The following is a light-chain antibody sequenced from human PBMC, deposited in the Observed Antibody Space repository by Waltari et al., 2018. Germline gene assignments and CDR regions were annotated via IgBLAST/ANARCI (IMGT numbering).Light chain of an antibody. CDR2: AAS. J-gene: IGKJ5*01. Sequence: DIQLTQSPSFLPASVGDRVTITCRASQGISSYLAWYQQKQGKPPKLLIYAASTLQSGVPSRFSGSGSGTEFTLTISSLQPEDFAIYYCQQLNSFPITFGQGTRLEIK. CDR1: QGISSY. V-gene: IGKV1-9*01. CDR3: QQLNSFPIT.